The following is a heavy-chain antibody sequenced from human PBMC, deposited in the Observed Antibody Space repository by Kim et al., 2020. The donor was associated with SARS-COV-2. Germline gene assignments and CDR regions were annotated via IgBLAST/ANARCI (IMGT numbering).Heavy chain of an antibody. Sequence: VNGRFAISRDNSKKTLYLQMNSLKTEDTARYFCVKEAAFTTVVVDYYFDYWGQGTLVTVSS. V-gene: IGHV3-30*02. CDR3: VKEAAFTTVVVDYYFDY. D-gene: IGHD2-15*01. J-gene: IGHJ4*02.